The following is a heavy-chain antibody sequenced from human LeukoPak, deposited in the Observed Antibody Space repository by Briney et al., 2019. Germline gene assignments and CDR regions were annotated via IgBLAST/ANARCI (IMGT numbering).Heavy chain of an antibody. Sequence: SETLSLTCAVYGGSFSGYYWSWIRQPPGKGLEWMGEINHSGITNYNPSLKSRVTISVDTSKNQFSLKLSSVTAADTAVYYCAREADYYFDYWGQGTLVTVSS. V-gene: IGHV4-34*01. CDR2: INHSGIT. D-gene: IGHD6-25*01. CDR3: AREADYYFDY. J-gene: IGHJ4*02. CDR1: GGSFSGYY.